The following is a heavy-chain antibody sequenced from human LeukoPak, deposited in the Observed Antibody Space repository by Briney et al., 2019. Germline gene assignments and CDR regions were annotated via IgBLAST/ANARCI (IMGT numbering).Heavy chain of an antibody. V-gene: IGHV3-53*01. CDR3: ARAQYYYGSGSFDY. CDR2: NYSGGST. D-gene: IGHD3-10*01. CDR1: GFTVSINY. Sequence: GGSLRLSCAASGFTVSINYMSWVRQAPGKGLECVSVNYSGGSTYYADSVKGRFTISRDNSKNTLYLQMNSLGAEDTAVYYCARAQYYYGSGSFDYWGQGTLVTVSS. J-gene: IGHJ4*02.